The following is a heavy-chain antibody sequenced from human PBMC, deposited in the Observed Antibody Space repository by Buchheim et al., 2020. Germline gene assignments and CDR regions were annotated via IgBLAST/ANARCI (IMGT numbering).Heavy chain of an antibody. CDR1: GFTFSSYA. D-gene: IGHD6-13*01. CDR2: ISYDGSNK. V-gene: IGHV3-30-3*01. J-gene: IGHJ5*02. Sequence: VQLVESGGGLAQPGRSLRLSCAASGFTFSSYAMHWVRQAPGKGLEWVAVISYDGSNKYYADSVKGRFTISRDNSKNTLYLQMNSLRAEDTAVYYCARDPRPGYSSSWYVADNWFDPWGQGTL. CDR3: ARDPRPGYSSSWYVADNWFDP.